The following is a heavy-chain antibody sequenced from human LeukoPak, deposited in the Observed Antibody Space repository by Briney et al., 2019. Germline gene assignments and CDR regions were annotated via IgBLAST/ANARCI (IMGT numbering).Heavy chain of an antibody. D-gene: IGHD6-6*01. CDR2: IYHSGST. V-gene: IGHV4-30-2*01. J-gene: IGHJ4*02. CDR1: GGSISSGGYS. Sequence: SQTLSLTCAVSGGSISSGGYSWSWIRQPPGKGLEWIGYIYHSGSTYYNPSLKSRVTISVDRSKNQFSLKLSSVTAADTAVYYCARGRGDSSSSLGDYWGQGTLVTVSS. CDR3: ARGRGDSSSSLGDY.